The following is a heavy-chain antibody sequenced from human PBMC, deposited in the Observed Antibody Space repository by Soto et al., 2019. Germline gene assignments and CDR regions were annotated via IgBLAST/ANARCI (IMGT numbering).Heavy chain of an antibody. J-gene: IGHJ5*02. CDR1: GGSISSGGYY. CDR3: ARHCTSTSCFPGCFAP. Sequence: QVQLQESGPGLVKPSQTLSLTCTVSGGSISSGGYYWSWIRQHPGKGLEWIGYIYYSGSTYYNPSPNNRLTIAVNTSNNQFPLKLTAATAADTAVHYCARHCTSTSCFPGCFAPWGQGTLVTVSS. CDR2: IYYSGST. D-gene: IGHD2-2*01. V-gene: IGHV4-31*03.